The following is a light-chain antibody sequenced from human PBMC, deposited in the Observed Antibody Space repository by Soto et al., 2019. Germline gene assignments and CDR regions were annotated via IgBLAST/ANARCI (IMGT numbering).Light chain of an antibody. CDR1: SSNIANNY. Sequence: QSVLTQPPSVSAAPGQKVTISCSGSSSNIANNYVSWYQQLPGTAPKLIIYDVSNRPSGVSNRFSGSKSGSTASLTISGLQAEDEADYYCSSYTTTTALYVFGAGTKLTVL. CDR2: DVS. V-gene: IGLV1-51*01. J-gene: IGLJ1*01. CDR3: SSYTTTTALYV.